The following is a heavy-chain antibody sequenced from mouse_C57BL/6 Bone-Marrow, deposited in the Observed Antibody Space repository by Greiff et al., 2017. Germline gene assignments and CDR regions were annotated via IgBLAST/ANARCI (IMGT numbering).Heavy chain of an antibody. J-gene: IGHJ2*01. D-gene: IGHD1-1*01. CDR1: GYTFTSYG. CDR2: IAPSDSYT. V-gene: IGHV1-50*01. Sequence: QVQLQQPGAELVKPGASVKLSCKASGYTFTSYGMQWVKQRPGQGLEWIGEIAPSDSYTNYNQKFKGKATLTADTYSSTAYMQLSSLTSEDSAVYYCARVSVTPVVHFDYWGQGTTLTVSS. CDR3: ARVSVTPVVHFDY.